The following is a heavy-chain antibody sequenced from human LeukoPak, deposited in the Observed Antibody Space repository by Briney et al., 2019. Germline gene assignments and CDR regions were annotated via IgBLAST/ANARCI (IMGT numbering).Heavy chain of an antibody. Sequence: PSETLSLTCTVSGGSISNNHWSWIRQSAGKGLEWIGRIYTSGSTNYNPSLKSRVTISVDKSKNQFSLKLSSVTAADTAVYYCARGYYYDSLDAFNIWGQGTMVTVSS. CDR3: ARGYYYDSLDAFNI. CDR2: IYTSGST. J-gene: IGHJ3*02. V-gene: IGHV4-4*07. D-gene: IGHD3-22*01. CDR1: GGSISNNH.